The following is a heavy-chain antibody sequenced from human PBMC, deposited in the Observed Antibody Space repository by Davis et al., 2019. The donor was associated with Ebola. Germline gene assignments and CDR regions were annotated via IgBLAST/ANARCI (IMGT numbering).Heavy chain of an antibody. CDR1: GCSISSYY. J-gene: IGHJ5*02. D-gene: IGHD1-1*01. CDR2: IYTSGST. V-gene: IGHV4-4*07. CDR3: ARDRVPWFDP. Sequence: PGGSLRLSCTVSGCSISSYYWSWIRQPAGKGLEWIGRIYTSGSTNYNPSLKSRVTMSVDTSKNQFSLKLSSVTAADTAVYYCARDRVPWFDPWGQGTLVTVSS.